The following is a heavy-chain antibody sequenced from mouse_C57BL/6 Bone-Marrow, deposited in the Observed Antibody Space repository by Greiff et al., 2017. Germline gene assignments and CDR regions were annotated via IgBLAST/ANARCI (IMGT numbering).Heavy chain of an antibody. J-gene: IGHJ3*01. CDR3: ARDRRGLRRGFAH. V-gene: IGHV5-4*01. Sequence: EVMLVESGGGLVKPGGSLKLSCAASGFTFSSYAMSWVRQTPEKRLEWVATISDGGSYTYYPDNVKGRFTISRDNAKNNLYLQMSHLKSEDTAMYYCARDRRGLRRGFAHWGQGTLATVSA. CDR2: ISDGGSYT. CDR1: GFTFSSYA. D-gene: IGHD2-4*01.